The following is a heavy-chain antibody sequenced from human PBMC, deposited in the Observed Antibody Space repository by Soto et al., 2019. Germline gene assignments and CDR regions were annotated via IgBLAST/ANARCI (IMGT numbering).Heavy chain of an antibody. CDR3: ARGTPELIFGTHYYYYYMDV. D-gene: IGHD3-3*01. Sequence: SETLSLTCAVYGGSFSGYYWSWIRQPPGKGLEWIGEINHSGSTNYNPSLKSRVTISVDTSKNQFSLKLSSVTAADTAVYYCARGTPELIFGTHYYYYYMDVWGKGTTVTVSS. J-gene: IGHJ6*03. CDR1: GGSFSGYY. CDR2: INHSGST. V-gene: IGHV4-34*01.